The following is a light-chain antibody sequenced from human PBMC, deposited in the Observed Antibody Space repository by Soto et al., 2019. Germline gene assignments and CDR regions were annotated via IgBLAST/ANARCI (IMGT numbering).Light chain of an antibody. CDR2: GAS. CDR1: HSVSSY. CDR3: QQYGSSGT. V-gene: IGKV3-20*01. J-gene: IGKJ1*01. Sequence: DIVLTQSAATLSLSPGERSTLSFRASHSVSSYLAWYQQKPGQAPRLLIYGASNRATGIPDRFSGSGSGTDFTLTISRLEPEDFAVYYCQQYGSSGTFGQGTKVDI.